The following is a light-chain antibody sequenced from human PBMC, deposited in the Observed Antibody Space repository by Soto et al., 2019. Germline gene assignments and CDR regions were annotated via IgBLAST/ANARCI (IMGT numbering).Light chain of an antibody. CDR3: QQYNNWPWT. CDR1: QSVGSD. J-gene: IGKJ1*01. CDR2: GAS. V-gene: IGKV3-15*01. Sequence: EIVLTHSPGTPALSPGERATLSCRASQSVGSDLAWYQQKPGQAPRFLISGASTRATGIPARFSGSGSGTEFTLTISSLQSEDFAVYYCQQYNNWPWTFGQGTKVDIK.